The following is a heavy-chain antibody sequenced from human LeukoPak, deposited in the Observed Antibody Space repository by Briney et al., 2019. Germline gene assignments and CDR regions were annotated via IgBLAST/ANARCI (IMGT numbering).Heavy chain of an antibody. CDR3: ARHEEEDGYNAKPVDY. J-gene: IGHJ4*02. D-gene: IGHD5-24*01. V-gene: IGHV4-39*01. Sequence: PSETLSLICTVSGGSIRSNNYWGWIRQPPGMGLEWIGTIYYSGNTYYNPSLKSRVTISIDTSQNQFSLRLSSVTAADTAVYYCARHEEEDGYNAKPVDYWGQGTLVTVSS. CDR2: IYYSGNT. CDR1: GGSIRSNNY.